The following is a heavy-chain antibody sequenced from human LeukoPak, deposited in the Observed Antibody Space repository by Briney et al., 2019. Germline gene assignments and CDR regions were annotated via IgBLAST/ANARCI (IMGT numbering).Heavy chain of an antibody. J-gene: IGHJ4*02. CDR1: GYSFTTYW. CDR3: AKHRTTGWLAARDNFDH. V-gene: IGHV5-51*01. Sequence: GESLKISCKGSGYSFTTYWIGWVRQMPGKGLEWVGIIYPGDSDTRYSPSFQGQVTFLVDKSNNTAYLQWSSLKASDTAMYYCAKHRTTGWLAARDNFDHWGRGTLVTVSS. D-gene: IGHD6-19*01. CDR2: IYPGDSDT.